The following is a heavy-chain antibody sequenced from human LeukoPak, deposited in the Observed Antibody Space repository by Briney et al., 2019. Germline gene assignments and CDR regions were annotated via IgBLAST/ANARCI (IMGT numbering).Heavy chain of an antibody. CDR2: IIPIFGTA. V-gene: IGHV1-69*06. D-gene: IGHD6-13*01. CDR1: GGTCSSYA. Sequence: SVKVSCKASGGTCSSYAISWVRQAPGQGLEWMGGIIPIFGTANYAQKFQGRVTITADKSTSTAYMELSSLRSEDTAVYYCARVAAADSFDYWGQGTLVTVSS. J-gene: IGHJ4*02. CDR3: ARVAAADSFDY.